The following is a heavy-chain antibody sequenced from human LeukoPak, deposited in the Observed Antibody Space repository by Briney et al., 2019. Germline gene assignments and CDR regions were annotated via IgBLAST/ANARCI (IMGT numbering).Heavy chain of an antibody. CDR1: GFSFGDYA. CDR3: TRSPYYNILTGYSDFDH. J-gene: IGHJ4*02. V-gene: IGHV3-49*04. Sequence: GGSLRLSCTASGFSFGDYAMSWVRQAPGKGLEWVGFIRSKAYGGTTEYAASVKGRFTIPRDDSKSIAYLQMNSLKTEDTAVYYCTRSPYYNILTGYSDFDHWGQGTLVTVSS. CDR2: IRSKAYGGTT. D-gene: IGHD3-9*01.